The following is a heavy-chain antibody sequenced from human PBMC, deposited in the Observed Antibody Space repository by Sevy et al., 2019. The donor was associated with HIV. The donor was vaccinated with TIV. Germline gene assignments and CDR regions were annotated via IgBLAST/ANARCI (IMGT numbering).Heavy chain of an antibody. CDR3: AREKSCGGACYYFDY. V-gene: IGHV3-20*04. Sequence: GGSLRLSCIASGFTFDDYGMSWVRQAPGKGLEWVSSLTWNGVATSYADSVKGRFTISRDNAKNSLYLQMNSLRAEDTAFYYCAREKSCGGACYYFDYWGQRTLITVSS. CDR1: GFTFDDYG. J-gene: IGHJ4*02. D-gene: IGHD2-21*02. CDR2: LTWNGVAT.